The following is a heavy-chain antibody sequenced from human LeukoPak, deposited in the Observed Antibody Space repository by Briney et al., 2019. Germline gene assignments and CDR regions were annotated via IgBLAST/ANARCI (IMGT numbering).Heavy chain of an antibody. CDR1: GYSFTSYW. CDR3: AKSYSYGYDYFDY. CDR2: IYPGDSDT. D-gene: IGHD5-18*01. Sequence: GESLKISCKGSGYSFTSYWIGWVRQMPGKRLEWMGIIYPGDSDTRYSPSFQGQVTISADKSISTAYLQWSSLKASGTAMYYCAKSYSYGYDYFDYWGQGTLVTVSS. J-gene: IGHJ4*02. V-gene: IGHV5-51*01.